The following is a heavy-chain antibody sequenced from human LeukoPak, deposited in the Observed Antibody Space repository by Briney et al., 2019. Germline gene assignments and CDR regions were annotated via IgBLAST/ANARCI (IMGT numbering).Heavy chain of an antibody. V-gene: IGHV4-34*01. CDR3: ARSGYSYGLFV. Sequence: SETLSLTCAAYGGSFSGYYWSWIRQPPGKGLEWIGEINHSGSTNYNPSLKSRVTISVDTSKNQFSLKLSSVTAADTAVYYCARSGYSYGLFVWGQGTLVTVSS. CDR2: INHSGST. CDR1: GGSFSGYY. J-gene: IGHJ4*02. D-gene: IGHD5-18*01.